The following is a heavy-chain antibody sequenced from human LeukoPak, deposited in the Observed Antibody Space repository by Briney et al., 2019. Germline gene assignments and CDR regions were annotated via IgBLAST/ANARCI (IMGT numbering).Heavy chain of an antibody. D-gene: IGHD5-12*01. CDR2: IYYSGST. V-gene: IGHV4-39*07. Sequence: SETLSLTCTVSGGSISSSSYYWGWIRQPPGKGLEWIGSIYYSGSTNYNPSLKSRVTISVDTSKNQFSLKLSSVTAADTAVYYCASLVATMSYAFDIWGQGTMVTVSS. CDR3: ASLVATMSYAFDI. CDR1: GGSISSSSYY. J-gene: IGHJ3*02.